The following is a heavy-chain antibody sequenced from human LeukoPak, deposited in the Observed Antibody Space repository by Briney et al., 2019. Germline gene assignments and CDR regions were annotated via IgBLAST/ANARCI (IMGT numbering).Heavy chain of an antibody. J-gene: IGHJ3*02. Sequence: SETLSLTCAVYGGSFSGYYWSWIRQPPGKGLEWIGEINHSGSTNYNPSLKSRVTISVDTSQNQFSLKLSSVTAADTAVYYCARRRQWLAKPAFDIWGQGTMVTVSS. V-gene: IGHV4-34*01. CDR1: GGSFSGYY. D-gene: IGHD6-19*01. CDR3: ARRRQWLAKPAFDI. CDR2: INHSGST.